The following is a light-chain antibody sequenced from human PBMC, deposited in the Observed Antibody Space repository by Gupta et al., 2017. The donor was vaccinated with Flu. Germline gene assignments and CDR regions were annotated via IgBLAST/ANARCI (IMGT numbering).Light chain of an antibody. V-gene: IGLV3-21*02. Sequence: QPPSVSVAPGQTARIACGGNNIASKAVHWYQQKPGQAPVLVVNDDSDRPSGIPERFSGSNSGNTATLSISRVEAGDEADYYCQVWDSSSDRGVFGGGTKLTVL. J-gene: IGLJ3*02. CDR2: DDS. CDR1: NIASKA. CDR3: QVWDSSSDRGV.